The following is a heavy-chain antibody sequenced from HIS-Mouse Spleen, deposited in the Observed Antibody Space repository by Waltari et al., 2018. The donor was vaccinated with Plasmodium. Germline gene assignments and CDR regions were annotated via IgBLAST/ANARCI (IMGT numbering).Heavy chain of an antibody. V-gene: IGHV4-34*01. J-gene: IGHJ3*02. CDR2: INHSGST. CDR1: GGSFSGYY. Sequence: QVQLQQWGAGLLKPSETLSPTCAVYGGSFSGYYWSWIRQPPGKGLEWIGEINHSGSTNYNPSLKSRVTISVDTSKNQFSLKLSSVTAADTAVYYCARAPIRDAFDIWGQGTMVTVSS. CDR3: ARAPIRDAFDI. D-gene: IGHD3-9*01.